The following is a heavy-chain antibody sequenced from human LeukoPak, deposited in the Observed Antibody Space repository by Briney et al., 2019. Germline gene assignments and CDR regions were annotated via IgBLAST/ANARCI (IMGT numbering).Heavy chain of an antibody. CDR2: IWYDGSNK. V-gene: IGHV3-33*06. Sequence: QSGRSLRLSCAASGFTFSSYGMPWVRQAPGKGLEWVAVIWYDGSNKYYADSVKGRFTISRDNSKNTLYLQMNSLRAEDTAVYYCAKGVAGTPVNWGQGTLVTVSS. CDR3: AKGVAGTPVN. D-gene: IGHD6-19*01. J-gene: IGHJ4*02. CDR1: GFTFSSYG.